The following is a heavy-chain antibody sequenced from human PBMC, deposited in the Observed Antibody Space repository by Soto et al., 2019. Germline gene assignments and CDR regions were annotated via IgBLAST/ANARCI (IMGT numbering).Heavy chain of an antibody. Sequence: ASVKVSCKASGYTFTSYGISWVRQAPGQGLEWMGWISAYNGNTNYAQKLQGRVTMTTDTSTSTAYMELRSLRSDDTAVYYCARFGGVIVIKSEYYYYGMDVWGQGTTVTVPS. J-gene: IGHJ6*02. CDR2: ISAYNGNT. V-gene: IGHV1-18*01. D-gene: IGHD3-16*02. CDR1: GYTFTSYG. CDR3: ARFGGVIVIKSEYYYYGMDV.